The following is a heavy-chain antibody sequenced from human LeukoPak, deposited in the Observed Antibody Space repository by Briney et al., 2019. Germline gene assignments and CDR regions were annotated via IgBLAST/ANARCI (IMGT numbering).Heavy chain of an antibody. D-gene: IGHD2-15*01. CDR2: ISNIGST. V-gene: IGHV4-59*12. CDR3: ARGRLGYCSGGSCYSRYYYYYMDV. CDR1: GASISSYF. J-gene: IGHJ6*03. Sequence: SETLSLTCTVSGASISSYFWTWIRQSPGKGLEWVGYISNIGSTNYNPSLKSRVTISGDTSKNQFSLKLSSVTAADTAVYYCARGRLGYCSGGSCYSRYYYYYMDVWGKGTTVTISS.